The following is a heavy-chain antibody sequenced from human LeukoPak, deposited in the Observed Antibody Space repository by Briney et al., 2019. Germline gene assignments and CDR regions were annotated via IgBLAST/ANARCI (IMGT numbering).Heavy chain of an antibody. V-gene: IGHV4-34*01. Sequence: SETLSLTCAVYGGSFSGYYWSWIRQPPGKGLEWIGEINHSGSTNYNPSLKSRVTRSVDTSKNQFSLKLSSVTAADTAVYYCARDRGIVATNAFDIWGQGTMVTVSS. J-gene: IGHJ3*02. D-gene: IGHD5-12*01. CDR2: INHSGST. CDR1: GGSFSGYY. CDR3: ARDRGIVATNAFDI.